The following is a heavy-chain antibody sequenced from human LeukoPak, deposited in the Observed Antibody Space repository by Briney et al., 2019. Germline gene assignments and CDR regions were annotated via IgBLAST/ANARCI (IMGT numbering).Heavy chain of an antibody. V-gene: IGHV4-34*01. CDR2: INHSGST. Sequence: SETQSLTCAVYGGSFSGYYWSWIRQPPGKGLEWIGEINHSGSTNYNPSLKSRVTISVDTSKNQFSLKLSSVTAADTAVYYCASADYYDSSGYYSPFNYWGQGTLVTVSS. CDR1: GGSFSGYY. J-gene: IGHJ4*02. D-gene: IGHD3-22*01. CDR3: ASADYYDSSGYYSPFNY.